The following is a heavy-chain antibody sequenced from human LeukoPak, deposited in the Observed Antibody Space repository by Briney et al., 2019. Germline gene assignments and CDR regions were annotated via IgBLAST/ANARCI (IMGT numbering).Heavy chain of an antibody. CDR3: ARDSRFFVGGSWFDP. V-gene: IGHV1-18*01. CDR1: GYTFTSYG. J-gene: IGHJ5*02. CDR2: ISAYNGNT. Sequence: GASVKVSCKASGYTFTSYGISWVRQAPGQGLEWMGWISAYNGNTNYAQKLQGRVTMITDTSTSTAYMELRSLRSDDTAVYYCARDSRFFVGGSWFDPWGQGTLVTVSS. D-gene: IGHD3-3*01.